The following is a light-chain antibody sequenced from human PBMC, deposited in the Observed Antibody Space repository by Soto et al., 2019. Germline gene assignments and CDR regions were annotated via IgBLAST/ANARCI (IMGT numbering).Light chain of an antibody. CDR3: TSYTTSNTLA. Sequence: QSALTQPASMSGSPGQSITISCTGTSRDIGTSPHVSWYQQYPGKAPKCMIYDVNNRPSGVSYRFSGSKSGYTASLTISGLQAEDEAVYYCTSYTTSNTLALGGGTKLTVL. CDR2: DVN. CDR1: SRDIGTSPH. J-gene: IGLJ2*01. V-gene: IGLV2-14*01.